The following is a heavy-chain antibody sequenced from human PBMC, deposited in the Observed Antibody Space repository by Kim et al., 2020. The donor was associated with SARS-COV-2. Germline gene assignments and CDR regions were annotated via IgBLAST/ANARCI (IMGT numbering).Heavy chain of an antibody. CDR3: ANTGYSSRWTALYV. Sequence: ASVKVSCKASGYTFTGYYMHWVRQAPGQGLEWVGRINPNSGDTNYVQKFQGWVTMTRDTSISTAYTELKRQKSDDMAVYYCANTGYSSRWTALYVWAQGT. D-gene: IGHD6-13*01. CDR1: GYTFTGYY. V-gene: IGHV1-2*04. J-gene: IGHJ3*01. CDR2: INPNSGDT.